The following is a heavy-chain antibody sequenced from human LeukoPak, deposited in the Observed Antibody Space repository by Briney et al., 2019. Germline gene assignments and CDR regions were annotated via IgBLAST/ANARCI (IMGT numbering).Heavy chain of an antibody. J-gene: IGHJ4*02. D-gene: IGHD4/OR15-4a*01. Sequence: PGRSLRLSCTGSGFNFADYAMSWVRQAPGQGLEWVGLIRSRLYGGTTEYGASGKGRFTVSRDDSQRIAYLQMNSLKTDDTAVYYCSRGMTESGAKYYSDHWGQGTLVTASS. V-gene: IGHV3-49*04. CDR3: SRGMTESGAKYYSDH. CDR2: IRSRLYGGTT. CDR1: GFNFADYA.